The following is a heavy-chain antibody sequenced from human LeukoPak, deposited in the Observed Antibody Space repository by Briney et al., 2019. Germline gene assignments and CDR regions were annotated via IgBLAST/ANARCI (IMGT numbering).Heavy chain of an antibody. J-gene: IGHJ4*02. V-gene: IGHV3-30-3*01. CDR3: AREGVGGYSSTGVFDY. CDR1: GFTFSSYA. Sequence: GGSLRLSCAASGFTFSSYAMHWVRQAPGKGLEWVAVISYDGSNKYYADSVEGRFTISRDNSKNTLYLQMNSLRAEDTAVYYCAREGVGGYSSTGVFDYWGQGTLVTVSS. D-gene: IGHD6-13*01. CDR2: ISYDGSNK.